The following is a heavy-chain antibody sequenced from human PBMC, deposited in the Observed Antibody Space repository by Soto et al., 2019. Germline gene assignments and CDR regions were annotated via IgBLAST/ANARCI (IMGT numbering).Heavy chain of an antibody. J-gene: IGHJ6*02. CDR2: ISGSGAST. CDR1: GFTFSSYA. V-gene: IGHV3-23*01. Sequence: EVQLLESGGGFVQPGGSLRVSCATSGFTFSSYAMNWVRQAPGKGLEWVSGISGSGASTYYADSVKGRFTISRENDKNSLYLQMDSLRGGDTAVYFCARDGYSEGMDVWGQGTTVTVSS. CDR3: ARDGYSEGMDV. D-gene: IGHD2-2*03.